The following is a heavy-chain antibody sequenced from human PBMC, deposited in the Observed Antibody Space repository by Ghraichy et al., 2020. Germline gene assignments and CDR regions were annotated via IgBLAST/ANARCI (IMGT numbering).Heavy chain of an antibody. D-gene: IGHD3-3*01. Sequence: LSLTCAASGFTFSSYETNWVRQAPGKGLEWVSYISSSGSTIYYADSVKGRFTISRDNAKNSLYLQMNSLRAEDTAVYYCARDGSYYDFWSGYYPPYYGMDVWGQGTTVTVSS. CDR3: ARDGSYYDFWSGYYPPYYGMDV. CDR2: ISSSGSTI. CDR1: GFTFSSYE. V-gene: IGHV3-48*03. J-gene: IGHJ6*02.